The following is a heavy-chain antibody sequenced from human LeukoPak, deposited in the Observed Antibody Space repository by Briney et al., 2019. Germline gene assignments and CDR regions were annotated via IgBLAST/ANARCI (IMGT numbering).Heavy chain of an antibody. D-gene: IGHD3-22*01. Sequence: SETLSLTCTVSGGSISSSGYYWGWIRQPPGKGLEWIGSISSGGSTHYIPSLKSRVTISVDTSKNQFSLKLSSVTAADTAVYYCTRRSYDGSGYYYVDYWGQGTLVTVSS. CDR1: GGSISSSGYY. V-gene: IGHV4-39*01. J-gene: IGHJ4*02. CDR3: TRRSYDGSGYYYVDY. CDR2: ISSGGST.